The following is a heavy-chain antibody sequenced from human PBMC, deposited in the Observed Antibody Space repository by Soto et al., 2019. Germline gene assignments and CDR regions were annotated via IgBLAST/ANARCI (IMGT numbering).Heavy chain of an antibody. CDR3: ATCSGWCSTDY. Sequence: EVQLVESGGGLVQPGGSLRLSCAASGFTFSSNWMHWVRQGPGKGLVWVSRIDNDGSSRDYADSVKGQFTISRDNDKNTMYLEMSTQKAEETAVYYSATCSGWCSTDYWGQG. CDR1: GFTFSSNW. V-gene: IGHV3-74*01. J-gene: IGHJ4*02. CDR2: IDNDGSSR. D-gene: IGHD6-19*01.